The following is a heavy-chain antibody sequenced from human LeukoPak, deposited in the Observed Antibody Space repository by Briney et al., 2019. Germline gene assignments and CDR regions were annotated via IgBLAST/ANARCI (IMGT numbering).Heavy chain of an antibody. CDR1: GYSISSGYY. CDR2: IYHSGST. D-gene: IGHD5-18*01. Sequence: SETLSLTCTVSGYSISSGYYWGWIRQPPGKGLEWIGSIYHSGSTYYNPSLKSRVTIPVDTSKNQFSLKLSSVTAADTAVYYCARDRGFRDWFDPWGQGTLVTVSS. CDR3: ARDRGFRDWFDP. J-gene: IGHJ5*02. V-gene: IGHV4-38-2*02.